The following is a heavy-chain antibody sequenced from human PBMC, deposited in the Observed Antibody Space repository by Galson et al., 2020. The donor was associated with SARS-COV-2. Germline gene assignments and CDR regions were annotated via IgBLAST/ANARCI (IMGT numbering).Heavy chain of an antibody. J-gene: IGHJ3*02. CDR2: IDPSDSYT. V-gene: IGHV5-10-1*01. Sequence: KIGESLKISCKGSGYSFTSYWISWVRQMPGKGLEWMGRIDPSDSYTNYSPSFQGHVTISADKSISTAYLQWSSLKASDTAMYYCARQPHILTGYHDAFDIWGQGTMVTVSS. D-gene: IGHD3-9*01. CDR3: ARQPHILTGYHDAFDI. CDR1: GYSFTSYW.